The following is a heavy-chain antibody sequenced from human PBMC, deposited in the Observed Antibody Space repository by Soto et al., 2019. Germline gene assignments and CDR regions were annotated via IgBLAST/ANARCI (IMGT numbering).Heavy chain of an antibody. CDR2: MNDSGST. V-gene: IGHV4-34*01. CDR3: ASPRWNYIY. J-gene: IGHJ4*02. CDR1: GGSFSGYY. D-gene: IGHD1-7*01. Sequence: QVQLQQSGAGLLKPSETLSLTCAVSGGSFSGYYWSWIRQPPGKGLEWIGEMNDSGSTKYNASLERRVAISVDTSKGHSSLTLTSVTAADTAVYYCASPRWNYIYWGQGTLVAVSS.